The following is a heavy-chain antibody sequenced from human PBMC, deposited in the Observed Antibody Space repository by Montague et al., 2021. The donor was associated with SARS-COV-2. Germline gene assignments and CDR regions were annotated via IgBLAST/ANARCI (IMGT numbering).Heavy chain of an antibody. D-gene: IGHD2-21*02. CDR3: AGHRPCVVVTAIHDTFDI. V-gene: IGHV4-59*08. CDR2: IYHSGST. Sequence: SETLSLTCAVYGRSFSTYYWSWIRQPPGKGLEWIGYIYHSGSTNYNPSLKSRVTISVDTSKNQFSLKLSSVTAADTAVYYCAGHRPCVVVTAIHDTFDIWGRGTMVTVSS. J-gene: IGHJ3*02. CDR1: GRSFSTYY.